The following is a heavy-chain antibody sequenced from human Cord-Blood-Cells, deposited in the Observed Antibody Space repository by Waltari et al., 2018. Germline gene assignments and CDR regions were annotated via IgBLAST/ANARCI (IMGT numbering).Heavy chain of an antibody. Sequence: QVHLVQSGAEVKKPGASVKVSCKVSGYTLTELSMHWVRQAPGKGLEWMGGFDPEDGETIYAQKFQGRVTMTEDTSTDTAYMELSSLRSEDTAVYYCATNTPPYDSSGYYFDYWGQGTLVTVSS. CDR3: ATNTPPYDSSGYYFDY. J-gene: IGHJ4*02. CDR2: FDPEDGET. V-gene: IGHV1-24*01. CDR1: GYTLTELS. D-gene: IGHD3-22*01.